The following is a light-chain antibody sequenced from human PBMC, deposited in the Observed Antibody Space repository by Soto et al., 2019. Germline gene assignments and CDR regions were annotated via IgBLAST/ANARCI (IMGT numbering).Light chain of an antibody. J-gene: IGKJ4*01. V-gene: IGKV3-15*01. CDR2: GAS. CDR1: QSVSSN. CDR3: QQYNNWLSLT. Sequence: EIVMTQSPATLSVSPGERATLSCRASQSVSSNLAWYQQKPGQAPRLLIYGASTRATGIPARFSGSGSGTEFTLTISSLKSEDFAVYYCQQYNNWLSLTFGGGTKVDI.